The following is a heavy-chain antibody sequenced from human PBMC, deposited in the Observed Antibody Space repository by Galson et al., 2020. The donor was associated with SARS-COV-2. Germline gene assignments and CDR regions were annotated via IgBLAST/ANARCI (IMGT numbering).Heavy chain of an antibody. D-gene: IGHD6-19*01. CDR2: INHSGST. CDR1: GGSFSGYY. V-gene: IGHV4-34*01. Sequence: SETLSLTCAVYGGSFSGYYWSWIRQPPGKGLEWIGEINHSGSTNYNPSLKSRVTISVDTSKNQFSLKLSSVTAADTAVYYCARGHPYSSGVVDYWGQGTLVTVSS. CDR3: ARGHPYSSGVVDY. J-gene: IGHJ4*02.